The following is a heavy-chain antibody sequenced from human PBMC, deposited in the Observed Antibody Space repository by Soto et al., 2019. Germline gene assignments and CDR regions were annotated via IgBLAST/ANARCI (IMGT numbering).Heavy chain of an antibody. D-gene: IGHD2-15*01. Sequence: QVQLVQSGAEVKKPGSSVKVSCKASGGTFSSYAISWVRQAPGQGLEWMGGIIPIFGTANYAQKFQGRVTITADESTSTAYMELSSLRSEDTAVYYCARTPSADRNYYYYGMDVWGQGTTVTVSS. J-gene: IGHJ6*02. CDR3: ARTPSADRNYYYYGMDV. CDR2: IIPIFGTA. V-gene: IGHV1-69*12. CDR1: GGTFSSYA.